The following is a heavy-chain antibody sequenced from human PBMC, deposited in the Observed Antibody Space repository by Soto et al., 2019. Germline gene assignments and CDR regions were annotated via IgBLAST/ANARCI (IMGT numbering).Heavy chain of an antibody. CDR1: GFTFSSYG. CDR2: ISYDGSNK. CDR3: AKGDVGGLELRLAFDI. Sequence: GGSLRLSCAASGFTFSSYGMHWVRQAPGKGLEWVTVISYDGSNKYYADSVKGRFTISRDNSKNTLYLQMNSLRAEDTAVYYCAKGDVGGLELRLAFDIWGQGTMVTVSS. J-gene: IGHJ3*02. V-gene: IGHV3-30*18. D-gene: IGHD1-7*01.